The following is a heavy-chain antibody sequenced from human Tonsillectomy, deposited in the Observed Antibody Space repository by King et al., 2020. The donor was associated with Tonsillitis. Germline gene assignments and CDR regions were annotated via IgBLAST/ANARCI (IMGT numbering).Heavy chain of an antibody. Sequence: VQLVESGGGLVQPGGSLRLSCAASGFTFSSYEMNWVRQAPGKGLEWVSYISSSGSTIYYADSVKGRFTISRDHAKSSLYLQLNSLRAEDTAVYYCASWDYYDTSGYYYWGQGTLVTVSS. CDR1: GFTFSSYE. CDR3: ASWDYYDTSGYYY. V-gene: IGHV3-48*03. CDR2: ISSSGSTI. D-gene: IGHD3-22*01. J-gene: IGHJ4*02.